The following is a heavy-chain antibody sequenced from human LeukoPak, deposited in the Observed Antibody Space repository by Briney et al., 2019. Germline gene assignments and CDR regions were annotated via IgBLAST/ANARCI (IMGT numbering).Heavy chain of an antibody. Sequence: SGTLSLTCTVSGGSISRSSYNWGWIRQPPGKGLEWIGSIYYSGSTYYNPSLKSRVTISVDTSKNQFSLKLSSVTAADTAVYYCARELWFFHYYMDVWGKGTTVTISS. CDR3: ARELWFFHYYMDV. CDR2: IYYSGST. D-gene: IGHD3-10*01. V-gene: IGHV4-39*01. J-gene: IGHJ6*03. CDR1: GGSISRSSYN.